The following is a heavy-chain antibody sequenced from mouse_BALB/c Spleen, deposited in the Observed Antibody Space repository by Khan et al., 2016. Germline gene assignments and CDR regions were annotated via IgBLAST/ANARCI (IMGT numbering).Heavy chain of an antibody. CDR2: INIDTGEP. V-gene: IGHV9-3*02. D-gene: IGHD1-1*01. CDR3: ARGGYSYLFDY. Sequence: QIQLVQSGPELKKPGETVNISCKSSGYIFRNYGMNWVKQAPGKGLKWMGWINIDTGEPTYAEEFKGRFVLSSESSSSTAHLQINNLKDEDTATYCCARGGYSYLFDYWRQGTTLPVSS. CDR1: GYIFRNYG. J-gene: IGHJ2*01.